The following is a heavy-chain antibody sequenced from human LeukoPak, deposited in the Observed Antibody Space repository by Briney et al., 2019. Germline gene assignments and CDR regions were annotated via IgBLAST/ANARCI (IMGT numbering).Heavy chain of an antibody. CDR2: ISRSGSST. CDR3: ANILPPRGLQKDYYYYYGMDV. CDR1: GFTFSSYS. V-gene: IGHV3-48*01. J-gene: IGHJ6*02. D-gene: IGHD3-9*01. Sequence: GGSLRLSCAASGFTFSSYSMNWVRQAPGKGLEWVSYISRSGSSTYYADSAEGRFIISRDNAKNSLYLQMNGLRGEDTAVYYCANILPPRGLQKDYYYYYGMDVWGQGTTVTVSS.